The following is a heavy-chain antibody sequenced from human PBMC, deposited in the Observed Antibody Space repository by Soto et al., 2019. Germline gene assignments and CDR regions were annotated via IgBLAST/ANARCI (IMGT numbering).Heavy chain of an antibody. V-gene: IGHV3-48*03. CDR1: GFTFSSYE. Sequence: GGSLRLSCAASGFTFSSYEMNWVRQAPGKGLEWVSYISSGGSTKYYADSVKGRFTISRDNAKNSLYLQMNSLRAEDMAVYYCARFYCTNGVCYTGGYFDYWGQGTLVTVSS. J-gene: IGHJ4*02. CDR3: ARFYCTNGVCYTGGYFDY. CDR2: ISSGGSTK. D-gene: IGHD2-8*01.